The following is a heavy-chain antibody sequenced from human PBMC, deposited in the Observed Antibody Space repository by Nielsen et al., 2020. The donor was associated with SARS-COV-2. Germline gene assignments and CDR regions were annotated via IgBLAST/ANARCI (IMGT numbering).Heavy chain of an antibody. CDR3: ARLQSLYYYDSSGADY. Sequence: GGSLRLSCAASGFTFSSYWMSWVRQAPGKGLEWVANIKQDGSEKYYVDSVKGRFTISRDNAKNSLYLQMNSLRAEDTAVYYCARLQSLYYYDSSGADYWGQGTLVTVSS. CDR2: IKQDGSEK. J-gene: IGHJ4*02. CDR1: GFTFSSYW. V-gene: IGHV3-7*01. D-gene: IGHD3-22*01.